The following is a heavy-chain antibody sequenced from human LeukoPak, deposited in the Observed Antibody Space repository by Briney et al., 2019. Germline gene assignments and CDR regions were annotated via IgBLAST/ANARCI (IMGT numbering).Heavy chain of an antibody. Sequence: NPSETLSLTCTVSGGSISSHFWTWIRQPPGKGLEWIGYIYYSGTTNYNPSLKSRVSISVDTSKNEFSLRLSSVTAADTAVYYCARRSVAATQFDYWGQGTLVTVSS. J-gene: IGHJ4*02. CDR2: IYYSGTT. V-gene: IGHV4-59*11. CDR1: GGSISSHF. D-gene: IGHD2-15*01. CDR3: ARRSVAATQFDY.